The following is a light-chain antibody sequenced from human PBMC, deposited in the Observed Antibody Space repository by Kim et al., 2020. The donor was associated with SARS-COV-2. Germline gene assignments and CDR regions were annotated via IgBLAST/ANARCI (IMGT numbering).Light chain of an antibody. Sequence: EIVLTQSPATLSLSPGERATLSCRASQRVSSYLAWYQQKPGQAPRLLIYDASNRATGIPARFSGSGSGTDFTLTISSLEPEDFAVYYWQQRSNWPRSITFGQGTRLEIK. V-gene: IGKV3-11*01. CDR1: QRVSSY. CDR3: QQRSNWPRSIT. CDR2: DAS. J-gene: IGKJ5*01.